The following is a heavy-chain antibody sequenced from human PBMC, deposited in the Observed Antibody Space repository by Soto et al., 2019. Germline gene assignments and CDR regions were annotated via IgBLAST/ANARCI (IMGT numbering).Heavy chain of an antibody. CDR1: GGTFSSYA. CDR3: AREGAGITANQPRPRSRDFDY. CDR2: IIPIFGTA. J-gene: IGHJ4*02. D-gene: IGHD1-20*01. Sequence: SVKVSCKASGGTFSSYAISWVRQAPGQGLEWMGGIIPIFGTANYAQKFQGRVTITADESTSTAYMELSSLRSEDTAVYYCAREGAGITANQPRPRSRDFDYWGQGTLVTVSS. V-gene: IGHV1-69*13.